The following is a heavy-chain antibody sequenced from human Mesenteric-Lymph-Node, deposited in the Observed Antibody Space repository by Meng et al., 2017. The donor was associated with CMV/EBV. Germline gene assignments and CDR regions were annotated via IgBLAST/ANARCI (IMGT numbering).Heavy chain of an antibody. Sequence: SQTLSLTCGVSGGSVSSRNWWCWVRQSPRKGLEWIGEIFHSGTTKYNPSLRSRVSISVDESTNQLSLKVTSVTAADTAVYYCARRCPDTNCYHIDIWGQGTLVTVSS. V-gene: IGHV4-4*02. J-gene: IGHJ3*02. D-gene: IGHD2-2*01. CDR3: ARRCPDTNCYHIDI. CDR2: IFHSGTT. CDR1: GGSVSSRNW.